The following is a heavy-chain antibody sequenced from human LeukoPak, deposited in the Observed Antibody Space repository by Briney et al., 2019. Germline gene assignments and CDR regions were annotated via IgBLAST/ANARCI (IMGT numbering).Heavy chain of an antibody. D-gene: IGHD6-6*01. V-gene: IGHV4-31*03. CDR1: GGSISSGGYY. CDR3: ARGRWQLGFDY. CDR2: IYYSGST. J-gene: IGHJ4*02. Sequence: SETLSLTCTVSGGSISSGGYYWSWIRQHPGKGLEWIGYIYYSGSTYYNPSLKSRVTISVDTSKNQFSLKLSSVTAADTAVYYCARGRWQLGFDYWGQGTLVTVSS.